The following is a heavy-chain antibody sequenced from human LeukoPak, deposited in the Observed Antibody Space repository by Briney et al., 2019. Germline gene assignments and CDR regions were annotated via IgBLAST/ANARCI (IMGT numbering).Heavy chain of an antibody. J-gene: IGHJ4*02. CDR1: GFTFSDYY. Sequence: GGSLRLSCAASGFTFSDYYMSWIRQAPGKGLEWVSYISSSGSTIYYADSAKGRFTISRDNAKNSLYLQMNSLRAEDTAVYYCAASGYDYYPSDYWGQGTLVTVSS. CDR2: ISSSGSTI. V-gene: IGHV3-11*04. CDR3: AASGYDYYPSDY. D-gene: IGHD5-12*01.